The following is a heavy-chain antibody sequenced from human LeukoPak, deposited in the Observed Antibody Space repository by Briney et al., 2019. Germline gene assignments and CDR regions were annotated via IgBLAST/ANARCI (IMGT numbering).Heavy chain of an antibody. Sequence: ASVKVSCKASGYTFTSYAMHWVRQAPGQRLEWMGWINAGNGNTKYSQKFQGRVTITRDTSASTAYMELSSLRSEDTAVYYCARLGRDILTGYSLFDYWGQGTLVTVSS. CDR1: GYTFTSYA. V-gene: IGHV1-3*01. D-gene: IGHD3-9*01. CDR2: INAGNGNT. CDR3: ARLGRDILTGYSLFDY. J-gene: IGHJ4*02.